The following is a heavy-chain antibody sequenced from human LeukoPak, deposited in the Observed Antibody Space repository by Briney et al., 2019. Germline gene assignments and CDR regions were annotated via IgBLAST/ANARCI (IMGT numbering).Heavy chain of an antibody. D-gene: IGHD3-10*01. CDR1: RGSISSNNW. CDR3: ARDSYYFGSGSDNTPYNWFDP. Sequence: SGTLSLTCAVSRGSISSNNWWSWVRQPPGKRLEWIAEIYHSGSTNYNPSLKSRVTISVDKSKNQFPLKLSSVTAADTAMYYCARDSYYFGSGSDNTPYNWFDPWGQGTLVTVSS. CDR2: IYHSGST. V-gene: IGHV4-4*02. J-gene: IGHJ5*02.